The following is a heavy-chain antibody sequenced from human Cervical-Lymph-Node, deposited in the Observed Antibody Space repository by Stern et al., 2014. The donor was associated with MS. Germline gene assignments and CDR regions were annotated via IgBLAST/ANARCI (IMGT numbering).Heavy chain of an antibody. J-gene: IGHJ4*02. V-gene: IGHV4-30-4*01. D-gene: IGHD2-15*01. CDR3: ARSSSYYEDFDY. CDR2: IYYRGST. CDR1: GGSIGSGDHY. Sequence: VQLVESGPGLVKPSQTLSLTCTVSGGSIGSGDHYWSSIRQSPGKGLDGSGYIYYRGSTFLNPSLKSRVTISLGTSNNQFSLEVTSVTAADTAVYFCARSSSYYEDFDYWGQGTLVTVSS.